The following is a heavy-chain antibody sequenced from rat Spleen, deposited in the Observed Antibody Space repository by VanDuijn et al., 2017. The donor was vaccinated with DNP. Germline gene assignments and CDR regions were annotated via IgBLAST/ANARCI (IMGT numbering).Heavy chain of an antibody. CDR2: ISPSGGST. Sequence: EVQLVESGGGLVQPGGSLKLSCAASGFTFSNYGMAWVRQAPKKGLEWVASISPSGGSTYYRDSVKGRFTISRDNAKSALYLQMDSLRSEDTATYYCSRHDGFDYWGQGVMVTVSS. CDR3: SRHDGFDY. CDR1: GFTFSNYG. V-gene: IGHV5S13*01. J-gene: IGHJ2*01.